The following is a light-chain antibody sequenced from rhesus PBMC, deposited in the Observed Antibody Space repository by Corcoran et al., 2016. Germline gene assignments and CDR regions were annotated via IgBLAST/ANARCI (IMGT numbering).Light chain of an antibody. CDR1: QSFSSS. Sequence: DIQMTQSPSSLSASVGDTVTITCRASQSFSSSLAWYQQKPGKAPKLLLYSESSLQSGVPSRFSGSKSGTDFTLPISSLQPEDIASYYCQQYYSYPFTFGPGTKLDIK. J-gene: IGKJ3*01. CDR2: SES. V-gene: IGKV1-46*01. CDR3: QQYYSYPFT.